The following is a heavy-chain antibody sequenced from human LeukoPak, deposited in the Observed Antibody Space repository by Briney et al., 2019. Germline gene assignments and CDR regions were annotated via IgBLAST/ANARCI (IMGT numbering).Heavy chain of an antibody. V-gene: IGHV1-2*02. D-gene: IGHD5-12*01. CDR2: VRPNNGAT. CDR3: ARDLEASPGYEGADALDF. J-gene: IGHJ3*01. CDR1: GYTFTDFY. Sequence: ASVKVSCKASGYTFTDFYIHWVRHAPGQGLEWMGWVRPNNGATKYAEKFQGRVTMTRDTSTSTAHMELSSLRSDDTAEYYCARDLEASPGYEGADALDFWGQGTMVTVSS.